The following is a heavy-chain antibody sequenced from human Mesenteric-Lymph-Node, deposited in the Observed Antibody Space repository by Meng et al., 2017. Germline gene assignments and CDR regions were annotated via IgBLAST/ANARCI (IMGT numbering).Heavy chain of an antibody. CDR2: ISYDGSNK. Sequence: GESLKISCAASGFTFSSYAMHWVRQAPGKGLEWVAVISYDGSNKYYADSVKGRFTISRDNSKNTLYLQMNSLRAEDTAVYYCARRAPLHYGSGSYYNGPLDYWGQGTLVTVSS. V-gene: IGHV3-30*01. CDR3: ARRAPLHYGSGSYYNGPLDY. CDR1: GFTFSSYA. J-gene: IGHJ4*02. D-gene: IGHD3-10*01.